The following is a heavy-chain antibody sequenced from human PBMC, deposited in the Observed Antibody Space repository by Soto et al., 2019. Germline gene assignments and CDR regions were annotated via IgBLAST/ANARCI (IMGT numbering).Heavy chain of an antibody. CDR2: IDPSGGSR. CDR1: VYTFTNNY. J-gene: IGHJ6*02. V-gene: IGHV1-46*01. D-gene: IGHD3-22*01. Sequence: AAVKVSCKASVYTFTNNYVVWVRQAPGQGLEWMGVIDPSGGSRFYAQNFQGRVTMTSDTSTSTMYIELSNLRSDDTAVSYCARVKHYYDSSGYLYRYYCYATDVCGQGTTVTVSS. CDR3: ARVKHYYDSSGYLYRYYCYATDV.